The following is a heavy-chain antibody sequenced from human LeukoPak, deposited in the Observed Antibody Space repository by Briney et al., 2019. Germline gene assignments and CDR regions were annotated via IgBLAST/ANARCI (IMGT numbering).Heavy chain of an antibody. CDR1: GGSFSGYY. V-gene: IGHV4-34*01. J-gene: IGHJ5*01. CDR2: INHSGST. CDR3: TRGLAAAYDYNWFDS. Sequence: SETLSLTCAVYGGSFSGYYWSWIRQPPGKGLEWVGEINHSGSTNYNPSLKSRVTISVDTSKNQFSLKLTSVTAADTAVYFCTRGLAAAYDYNWFDSWGQGTLVTVSS. D-gene: IGHD5-12*01.